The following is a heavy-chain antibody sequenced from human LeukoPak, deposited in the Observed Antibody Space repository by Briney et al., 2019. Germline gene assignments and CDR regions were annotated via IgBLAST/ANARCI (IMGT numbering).Heavy chain of an antibody. D-gene: IGHD3-10*01. V-gene: IGHV4-39*01. CDR3: ARQIPNTMVRGVIFRPYFDY. CDR2: IYYSGST. CDR1: GASISSSNWL. Sequence: PSETLSLTCAVSGASISSSNWLSWVRQPPGKGLEWIGSIYYSGSTYYNPSLKSRVTISVDTSRNQFSLKLSSVTAADTAVYYCARQIPNTMVRGVIFRPYFDYWGQGTLVTVSS. J-gene: IGHJ4*02.